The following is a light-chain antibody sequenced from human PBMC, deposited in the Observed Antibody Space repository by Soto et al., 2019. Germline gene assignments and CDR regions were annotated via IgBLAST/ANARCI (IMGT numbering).Light chain of an antibody. CDR2: GVS. CDR3: QQYGSSPWT. Sequence: EIVMTQSPATLSVSLGERVTLSCRASQSVSSNLAWYQQKPCQAPRLLIYGVSSRATGIPDRFSGSGSGTDFTLTISRLEPEDFALYYCQQYGSSPWTFGQGTKVDIK. CDR1: QSVSSN. J-gene: IGKJ1*01. V-gene: IGKV3-20*01.